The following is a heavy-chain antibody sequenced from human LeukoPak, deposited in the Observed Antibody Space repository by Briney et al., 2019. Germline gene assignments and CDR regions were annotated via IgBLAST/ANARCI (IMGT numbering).Heavy chain of an antibody. CDR2: IYYSGST. V-gene: IGHV4-39*01. Sequence: PSETLSLTCTVSGGSISSSSYYWGWIRQPPGKGLEWIGSIYYSGSTYYNPSLKSRVTISVDTSKNQFSLKLSSVTAADTAVYYCARLGDYYGSGSYQDYWGQGTLVTVSS. J-gene: IGHJ4*02. D-gene: IGHD3-10*01. CDR1: GGSISSSSYY. CDR3: ARLGDYYGSGSYQDY.